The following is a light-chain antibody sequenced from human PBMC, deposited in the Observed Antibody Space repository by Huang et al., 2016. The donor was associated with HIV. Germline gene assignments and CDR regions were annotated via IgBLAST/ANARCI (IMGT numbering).Light chain of an antibody. CDR1: QTVSEH. J-gene: IGKJ1*01. Sequence: EILLTQSPPTRSVSPGARVTLSCRARQTVSEHLAWFQQRPGQAPKLLIYGASNRATGIPHRFSGRGSGTEFGLTITNLQSEDFAVYFCNQYYTLPRTFGQGTKVEI. CDR2: GAS. V-gene: IGKV3-15*01. CDR3: NQYYTLPRT.